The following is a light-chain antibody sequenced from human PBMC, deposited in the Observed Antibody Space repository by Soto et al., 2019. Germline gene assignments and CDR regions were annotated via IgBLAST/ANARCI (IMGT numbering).Light chain of an antibody. CDR3: QQRSTNWPWT. J-gene: IGKJ1*01. V-gene: IGKV3-11*01. CDR1: QSVSNF. CDR2: DAS. Sequence: EIVLTQFPATLSVSPGDTATLSCRASQSVSNFLGWYQQKPGQAPRLLIYDASNRAAGIPARFSGSGSGTDFTLTISNLEPEDFAVYYCQQRSTNWPWTFGQGPKVEI.